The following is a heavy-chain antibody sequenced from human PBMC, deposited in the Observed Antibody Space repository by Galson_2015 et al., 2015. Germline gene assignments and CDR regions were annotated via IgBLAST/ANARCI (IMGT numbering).Heavy chain of an antibody. CDR2: IYSGGST. V-gene: IGHV3-53*05. CDR3: AKEHYDFWSGYPNFDY. D-gene: IGHD3-3*01. J-gene: IGHJ4*02. Sequence: SLRLSCAASGFTVSSNYMSWVRQAPGKGLEWVSVIYSGGSTYYADSVKGRFTISRDNSKNTLYVQMNSLRAEDTAVYYCAKEHYDFWSGYPNFDYWGQGILVTVSS. CDR1: GFTVSSNY.